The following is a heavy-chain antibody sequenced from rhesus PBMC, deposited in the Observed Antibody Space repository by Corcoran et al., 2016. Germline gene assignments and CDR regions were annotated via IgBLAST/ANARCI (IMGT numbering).Heavy chain of an antibody. V-gene: IGHV4-122*02. Sequence: QVQLQESGPGLVKPSETLSLTCAVSGGSLRRGYYYWSWIRQPPGKGLEWIGYIIYSGSTSYNPSLKSRVTISRDTSKNQFSLRLSSVTAADTAVYYCARSSGSYYFDYWGQGVLVTVSS. CDR2: IIYSGST. CDR1: GGSLRRGYYY. D-gene: IGHD1-44*02. J-gene: IGHJ4*01. CDR3: ARSSGSYYFDY.